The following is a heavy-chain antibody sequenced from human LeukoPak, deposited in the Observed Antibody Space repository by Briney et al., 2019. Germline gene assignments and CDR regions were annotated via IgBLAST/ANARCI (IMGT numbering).Heavy chain of an antibody. CDR3: ASQYYYDDSGYSPFDY. D-gene: IGHD3-22*01. V-gene: IGHV4-39*01. CDR1: GGSISSSSYY. J-gene: IGHJ4*02. Sequence: PSETLSLTCTVSGGSISSSSYYWGWIRQPPGKGLEWIGSIYYSGTTYHNPSFKSRVTISVDTSNNQFSLKLSSVTAADTAVYFCASQYYYDDSGYSPFDYWGQGTLVTVSS. CDR2: IYYSGTT.